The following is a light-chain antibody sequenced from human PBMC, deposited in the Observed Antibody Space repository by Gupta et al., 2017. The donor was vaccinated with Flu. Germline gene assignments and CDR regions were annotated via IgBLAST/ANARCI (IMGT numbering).Light chain of an antibody. V-gene: IGKV1-39*01. CDR2: SAS. Sequence: DIQMTQSPSSLSASVGDRVTITCRASQSISNYLNWYQQKLGKAPKLLIYSASSLQSGVPSRFSASGSQTDFTLTISRLQPEDFATYYCQQSNSALRTFGEGTKVEIK. J-gene: IGKJ2*01. CDR1: QSISNY. CDR3: QQSNSALRT.